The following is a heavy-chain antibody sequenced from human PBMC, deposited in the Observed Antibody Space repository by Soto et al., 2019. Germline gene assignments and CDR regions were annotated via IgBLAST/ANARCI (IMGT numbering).Heavy chain of an antibody. D-gene: IGHD3-3*01. V-gene: IGHV4-59*03. CDR3: AAGVFSSGFSYNEIPWFDP. CDR2: IYYTGTT. CDR1: SGSISSYY. Sequence: TSETLSLTCTVSSGSISSYYWGWVRQSPGRGLEWIGHIYYTGTTNYNPSLKSRVSISIDTSKIQFSLKVTSVTAADTAVYYCAAGVFSSGFSYNEIPWFDPWGQGTLVTVSS. J-gene: IGHJ5*02.